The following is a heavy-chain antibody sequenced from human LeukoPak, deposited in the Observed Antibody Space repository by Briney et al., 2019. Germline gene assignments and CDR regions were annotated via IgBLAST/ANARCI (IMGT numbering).Heavy chain of an antibody. D-gene: IGHD3-22*01. CDR3: ARTLTEYYYDSSGSADAFDI. CDR1: GGTFSSYA. V-gene: IGHV1-69*05. Sequence: SVEVSCKASGGTFSSYAISWVRQAPGQGLEWMGGIIPIFGTANYAQKFQGSVTITTDESTSTAYMELSSLRSEDTAVYYCARTLTEYYYDSSGSADAFDIWGQGTMVTVSS. J-gene: IGHJ3*02. CDR2: IIPIFGTA.